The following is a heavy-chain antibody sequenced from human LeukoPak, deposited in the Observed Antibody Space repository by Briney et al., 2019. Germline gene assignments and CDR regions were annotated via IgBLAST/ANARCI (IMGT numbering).Heavy chain of an antibody. CDR2: ISAYIGNT. CDR1: GYTFTRYG. CDR3: ARDLPPSSSSSRVPDY. V-gene: IGHV1-18*01. J-gene: IGHJ4*02. D-gene: IGHD2-2*01. Sequence: GASVKVSCKPSGYTFTRYGIRWVRQAPGHGLEWMGWISAYIGNTNYAQKLHGRVTLTTDTSKSTAYMELRSLRSNDTAVYYCARDLPPSSSSSRVPDYWGQGTLVTVSS.